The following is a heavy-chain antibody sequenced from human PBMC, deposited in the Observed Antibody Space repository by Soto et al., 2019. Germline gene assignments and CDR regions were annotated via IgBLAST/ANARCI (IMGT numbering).Heavy chain of an antibody. CDR3: ARSPGLFGEYDY. V-gene: IGHV1-69*13. CDR2: IIPIFGTA. D-gene: IGHD3-10*01. J-gene: IGHJ4*02. Sequence: SVKVSFKASGGTFSSYAISWVRQAPGQGLEWMGGIIPIFGTANYAQKFQGRVTITADESTSTAYMELSSLRSEDTAVYYCARSPGLFGEYDYWGQGTLVTVSS. CDR1: GGTFSSYA.